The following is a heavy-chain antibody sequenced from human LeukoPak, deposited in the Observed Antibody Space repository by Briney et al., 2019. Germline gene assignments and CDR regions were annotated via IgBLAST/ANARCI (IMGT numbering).Heavy chain of an antibody. V-gene: IGHV1-69*06. J-gene: IGHJ5*02. Sequence: GASVKVSCKASGGTFSSYAISWVRQAPGQGLEWMGGIIPIFGTANYAQKFQGRVTITADKSTSTAYMELSSLRSEDTAVYYCAREDSGWDPLHGYPRFDPWGQGTLVTVSS. CDR3: AREDSGWDPLHGYPRFDP. CDR2: IIPIFGTA. CDR1: GGTFSSYA. D-gene: IGHD3-10*01.